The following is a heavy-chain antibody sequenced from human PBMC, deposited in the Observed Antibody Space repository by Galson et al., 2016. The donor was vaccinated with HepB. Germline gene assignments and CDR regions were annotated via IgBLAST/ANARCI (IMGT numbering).Heavy chain of an antibody. V-gene: IGHV3-23*01. CDR2: IGHSGGYI. CDR1: TFTFSSFA. J-gene: IGHJ4*02. CDR3: ARHPDYYDNSGYLDY. Sequence: SLRLSCAASTFTFSSFAMSWVHQAPGKGLEWVSSIGHSGGYIYYADSVKGRFTISRDNSNNTLYLQMNSLRAEDTAVYYCARHPDYYDNSGYLDYWGQGTLVTVSS. D-gene: IGHD3-22*01.